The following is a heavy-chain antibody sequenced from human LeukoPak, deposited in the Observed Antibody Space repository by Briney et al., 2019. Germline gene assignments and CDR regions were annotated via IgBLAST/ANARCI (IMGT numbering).Heavy chain of an antibody. Sequence: SVKVSCKASGGTFSSYAISWVRQAPGQGLEWMGGIIPIFGTANYAQKFQGRVTITADESTSTAYMELSSLRSEDTAVYYCARDRYDYVWGSYRPNWFDPWGQGTLVTVSS. J-gene: IGHJ5*02. V-gene: IGHV1-69*13. CDR2: IIPIFGTA. CDR1: GGTFSSYA. CDR3: ARDRYDYVWGSYRPNWFDP. D-gene: IGHD3-16*02.